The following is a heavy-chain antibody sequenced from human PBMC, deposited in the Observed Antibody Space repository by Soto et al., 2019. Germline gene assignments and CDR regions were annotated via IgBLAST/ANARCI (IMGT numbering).Heavy chain of an antibody. D-gene: IGHD3-3*01. CDR3: ARDPYDFWNIRAFDI. J-gene: IGHJ3*02. CDR2: IYYSGSP. CDR1: GGSISSYY. Sequence: PSETLSLTCTVSGGSISSYYWSWIRQPPGKGLEWIGYIYYSGSPNYNPSLKSRVTISVDTSKNQFSLKLSSVTAADTAVYYCARDPYDFWNIRAFDICGQGTMVTVSS. V-gene: IGHV4-59*01.